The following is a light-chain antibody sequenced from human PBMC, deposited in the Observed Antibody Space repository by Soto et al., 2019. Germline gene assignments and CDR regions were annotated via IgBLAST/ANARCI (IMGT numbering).Light chain of an antibody. J-gene: IGLJ2*01. CDR3: GTLDSSLNTGV. V-gene: IGLV1-51*01. CDR2: DNN. CDR1: SSNIGTNY. Sequence: QSVLTQPPSVSAAPGQKVTISCSGSSSNIGTNYVSWYQHLPGTAPKLLIYDNNNRPSGIPDRFSGPKAGKSAPLGITVLHDGDQADYLCGTLDSSLNTGVFRGGTQLTVL.